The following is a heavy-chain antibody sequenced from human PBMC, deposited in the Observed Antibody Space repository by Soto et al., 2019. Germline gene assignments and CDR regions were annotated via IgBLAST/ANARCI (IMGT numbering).Heavy chain of an antibody. J-gene: IGHJ4*02. CDR3: ARNANTYGSPFDY. CDR1: GFTVGNNY. Sequence: GGSLRLSCAASGFTVGNNYMSWVRQAPGKGLEWVSIIHRGGSTSYADSVKGRFTISRDSSKNILYLQINGLTADDTAVYYCARNANTYGSPFDYWGQGALVTVSS. V-gene: IGHV3-66*01. CDR2: IHRGGST. D-gene: IGHD3-10*01.